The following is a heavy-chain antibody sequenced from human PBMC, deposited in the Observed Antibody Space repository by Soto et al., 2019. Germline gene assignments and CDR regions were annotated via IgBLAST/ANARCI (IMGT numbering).Heavy chain of an antibody. CDR1: GGSFSGYY. CDR3: ASGRAQFDY. CDR2: INHSGST. V-gene: IGHV4-34*01. Sequence: SETLSLTCAVYGGSFSGYYWSWIRRPPGKGLEWIGEINHSGSTNYNPSLKSRVTISVDTSKNQFSLKLSSVTAADTAVYYCASGRAQFDYWGQGTLVTVSS. J-gene: IGHJ4*02.